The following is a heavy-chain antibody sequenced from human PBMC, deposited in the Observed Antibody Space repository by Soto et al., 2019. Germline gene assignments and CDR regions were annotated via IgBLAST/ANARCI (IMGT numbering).Heavy chain of an antibody. CDR2: INHSGST. Sequence: ETLSLTCAVYGGSFSGYYWSWIRQPPGKGLEWIGEINHSGSTNYNPSLKSRVTISVDTSKNQFSLKLSSVTAADTAVYYCARTYSSSWSPFDYWGQGTLVTVSS. CDR1: GGSFSGYY. V-gene: IGHV4-34*01. CDR3: ARTYSSSWSPFDY. D-gene: IGHD6-13*01. J-gene: IGHJ4*02.